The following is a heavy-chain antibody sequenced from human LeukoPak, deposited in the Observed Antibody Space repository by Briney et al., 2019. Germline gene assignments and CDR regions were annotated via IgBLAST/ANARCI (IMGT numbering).Heavy chain of an antibody. D-gene: IGHD3-10*01. CDR1: GGTFSNYA. CDR2: IIPIFGTA. CDR3: ARDLDVSGTYYNLGY. V-gene: IGHV1-69*13. J-gene: IGHJ4*02. Sequence: ASVKVSCKASGGTFSNYATSWVRQAPGQGLEWMGGIIPIFGTANYAQKFQGRLTITADESTNTAYMELSSLRSEDTAVYYCARDLDVSGTYYNLGYWGQGTLVTVSS.